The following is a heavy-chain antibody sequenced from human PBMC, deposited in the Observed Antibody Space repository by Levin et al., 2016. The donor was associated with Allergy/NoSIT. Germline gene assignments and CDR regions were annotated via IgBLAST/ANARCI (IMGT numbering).Heavy chain of an antibody. D-gene: IGHD3-22*01. CDR2: ISGSGGST. J-gene: IGHJ4*02. CDR3: AKDLYYYDSSLDY. CDR1: GFTFSSYA. Sequence: GESLKISCAASGFTFSSYAMSWVRQAPGKGLEWVSAISGSGGSTYYADSVKGRFTISRDNSKNTLYLQMNSLRAEDTAVYYCAKDLYYYDSSLDYWGQGTLVTVSS. V-gene: IGHV3-23*01.